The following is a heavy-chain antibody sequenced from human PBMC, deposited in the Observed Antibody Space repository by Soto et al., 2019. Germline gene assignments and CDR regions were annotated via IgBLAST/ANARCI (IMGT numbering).Heavy chain of an antibody. V-gene: IGHV3-7*03. CDR1: GFTFSSYW. Sequence: EVQLVESGGGLVQPGGSLRLSCAASGFTFSSYWMSWVRQAPGKGLEWVANIKQDGSEKYYVDSVKGRFTISRDNAKNSLYLQMNSLRAEDTAVYYCARDRARKASMTTVTLPYWGQGTLVTVSS. CDR2: IKQDGSEK. CDR3: ARDRARKASMTTVTLPY. J-gene: IGHJ4*02. D-gene: IGHD4-4*01.